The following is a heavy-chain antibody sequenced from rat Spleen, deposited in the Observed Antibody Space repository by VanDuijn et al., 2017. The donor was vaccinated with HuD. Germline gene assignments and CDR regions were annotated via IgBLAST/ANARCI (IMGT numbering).Heavy chain of an antibody. J-gene: IGHJ3*01. CDR1: GFTFSNHG. CDR3: ARQDYGGYWFAY. D-gene: IGHD1-11*01. CDR2: IGAGGYNT. V-gene: IGHV5S13*01. Sequence: EVQLVESGGGLVQPGRSLILSCAASGFTFSNHGMAWVRQAPTKGLEWVASIGAGGYNTYYRDSVKGRFIISRDNTKNTLYLQIDSLRLEDTATYYCARQDYGGYWFAYWGQGTLVTVSS.